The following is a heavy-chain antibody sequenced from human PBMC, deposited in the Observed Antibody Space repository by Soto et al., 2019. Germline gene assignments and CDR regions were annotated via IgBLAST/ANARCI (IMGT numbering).Heavy chain of an antibody. V-gene: IGHV6-1*01. J-gene: IGHJ6*02. CDR3: ARVPGHEVCSVWKYYYGMDV. CDR1: GDSVSSNSVA. CDR2: TYYRSKWYN. D-gene: IGHD6-19*01. Sequence: SQTLSLTCAISGDSVSSNSVAWNWIRQSPSRGLEWLGRTYYRSKWYNDYAVSVKSRITINPDTSKNQFSLQLNSVTPEDAAVYYCARVPGHEVCSVWKYYYGMDVWGQGTTVTVSS.